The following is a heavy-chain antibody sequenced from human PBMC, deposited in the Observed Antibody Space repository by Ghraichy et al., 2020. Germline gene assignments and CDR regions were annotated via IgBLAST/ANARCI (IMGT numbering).Heavy chain of an antibody. D-gene: IGHD5-12*01. CDR3: AGPEISGYDFDGFVDN. V-gene: IGHV4-39*07. CDR1: GGSISSSSYY. Sequence: SETLSLTCTVSGGSISSSSYYWGWIRQPPGKGLEWIGSIYYSGSTYYNPSLKSRVTISVDTSKNQFSLKLSSVTAADTAVYYCAGPEISGYDFDGFVDNWGQGTLVTVSS. J-gene: IGHJ4*02. CDR2: IYYSGST.